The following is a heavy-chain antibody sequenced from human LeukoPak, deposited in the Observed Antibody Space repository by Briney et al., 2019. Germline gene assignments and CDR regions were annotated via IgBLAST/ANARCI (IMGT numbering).Heavy chain of an antibody. CDR2: IGTSSSTI. J-gene: IGHJ6*02. CDR1: GFTFSSYG. V-gene: IGHV3-48*01. D-gene: IGHD4-17*01. Sequence: TGGSLRLSCAASGFTFSSYGMNWVRQAPGKGLEWVSYIGTSSSTIYYADSVKGRFSISRDRAKNSLYLQMNSLRAEDTAVYYCAREGDYGTYGMDVWGQGTTVTVSS. CDR3: AREGDYGTYGMDV.